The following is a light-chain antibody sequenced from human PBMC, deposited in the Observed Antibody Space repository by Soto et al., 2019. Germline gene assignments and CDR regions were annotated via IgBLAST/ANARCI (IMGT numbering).Light chain of an antibody. V-gene: IGKV3-15*01. Sequence: MVLTQPPAALCAFPGGIATLSCRASQRISDILAWYQQKPGQAPSLLIYGASKRAAGFPARFSGSGSGTDFTLTISSLQSQDFAVYYCQQYNNWPWTFGQGTKVDIK. CDR2: GAS. CDR3: QQYNNWPWT. CDR1: QRISDI. J-gene: IGKJ1*01.